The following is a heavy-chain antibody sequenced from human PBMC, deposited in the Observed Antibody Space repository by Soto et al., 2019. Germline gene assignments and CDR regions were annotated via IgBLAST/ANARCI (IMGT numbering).Heavy chain of an antibody. V-gene: IGHV1-18*01. J-gene: IGHJ5*02. CDR3: ARDQIDYGDPAGWFDP. D-gene: IGHD4-17*01. CDR2: ISAYNGNT. Sequence: QVQLVQSGAEVKKPGASVEVSCKASGYTFTSYGISWVRQAPGQGLEWMGWISAYNGNTNYAQKLQGRVTMTTDTSTSTAYMELRSLRSDDTAVYYCARDQIDYGDPAGWFDPWGQGTLVTVSS. CDR1: GYTFTSYG.